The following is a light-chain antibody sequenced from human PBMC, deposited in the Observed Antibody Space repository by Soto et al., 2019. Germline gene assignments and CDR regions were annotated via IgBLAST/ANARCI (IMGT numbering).Light chain of an antibody. CDR1: QSISSY. J-gene: IGKJ2*01. V-gene: IGKV1-39*01. Sequence: DIQMTQSPSSLSASVGDRVTITCRASQSISSYLNWYQQKQGKAPQLLIYAASSLQSGVPSRFSGSGSGTDFTLTISSLQPEDFATYYCQQSYSTQPTFGQGTKLEIK. CDR3: QQSYSTQPT. CDR2: AAS.